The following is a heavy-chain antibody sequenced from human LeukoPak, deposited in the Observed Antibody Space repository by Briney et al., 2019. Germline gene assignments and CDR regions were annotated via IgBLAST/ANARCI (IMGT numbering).Heavy chain of an antibody. J-gene: IGHJ4*02. CDR3: ARVGYMVRGVIIGGFDY. Sequence: GASVKVSCKASGYTFTDYYIHWVRQAPGQGLEWMGWINPNSGGTNYAQKFQGRVTMTRDTSISTAYMELTRLRSDDTAVFYCARVGYMVRGVIIGGFDYWGQGTLVTVSS. D-gene: IGHD3-10*01. V-gene: IGHV1-2*02. CDR2: INPNSGGT. CDR1: GYTFTDYY.